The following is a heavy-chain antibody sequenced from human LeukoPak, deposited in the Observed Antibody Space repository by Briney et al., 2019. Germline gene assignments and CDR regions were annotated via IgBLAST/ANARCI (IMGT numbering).Heavy chain of an antibody. CDR1: GYTFTSYG. V-gene: IGHV1-18*01. CDR2: ISAYNGNT. D-gene: IGHD3-10*01. Sequence: ASVKVSCKASGYTFTSYGISWVRQAPGQGLEWMGWISAYNGNTNYAQKLQGRVTMTTDTSTSTAYMELRSLRSDDTAVYYCARGRTMARGVIREFDYWGQGTLVTVSS. J-gene: IGHJ4*02. CDR3: ARGRTMARGVIREFDY.